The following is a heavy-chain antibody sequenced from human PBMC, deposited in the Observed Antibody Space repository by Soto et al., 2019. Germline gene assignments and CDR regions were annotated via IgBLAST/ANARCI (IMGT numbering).Heavy chain of an antibody. J-gene: IGHJ6*03. Sequence: SETLSLTCAVSGASISSDNWWNWVRQPPGKGLEWIGEMYHSGSTNYNPSLKSRITISVDTSKNQFSLKLSSVTAAGTAVCYYARSSSSYYYYYYMDVWGKGTTVTVSS. CDR1: GASISSDNW. CDR3: ARSSSSYYYYYYMDV. D-gene: IGHD2-2*01. CDR2: MYHSGST. V-gene: IGHV4-4*02.